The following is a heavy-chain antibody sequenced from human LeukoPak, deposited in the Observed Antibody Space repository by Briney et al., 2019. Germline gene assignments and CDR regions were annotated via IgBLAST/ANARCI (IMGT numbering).Heavy chain of an antibody. CDR2: IYYTET. CDR1: GGSVSNYY. V-gene: IGHV4-59*02. CDR3: ATRKLGNDY. Sequence: SETLSLTCTVSGGSVSNYYWSWIRQSPGKGLEWIGYIYYTETNYNPSLKSRVTISADTSKNQFSLKLYSVTAADTAVYYCATRKLGNDYWGQGTLVTVSS. J-gene: IGHJ4*02. D-gene: IGHD7-27*01.